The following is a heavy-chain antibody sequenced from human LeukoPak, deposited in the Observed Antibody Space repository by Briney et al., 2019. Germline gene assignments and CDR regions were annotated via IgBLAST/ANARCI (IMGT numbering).Heavy chain of an antibody. Sequence: PGGSLRLSCAASGLTFSSYWMHWVRQAPGKGLVWVSRISSDGSSTTYADSVKGRFTISRDNAKNTLYLQMNSLRVEDTAVYYCAREWVTILGGIYYYYGMDVWGQGTTVTVSS. CDR1: GLTFSSYW. D-gene: IGHD3-3*01. J-gene: IGHJ6*02. V-gene: IGHV3-74*01. CDR3: AREWVTILGGIYYYYGMDV. CDR2: ISSDGSST.